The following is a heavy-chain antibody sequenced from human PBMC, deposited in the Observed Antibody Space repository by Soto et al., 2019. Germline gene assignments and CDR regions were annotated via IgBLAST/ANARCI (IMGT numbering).Heavy chain of an antibody. D-gene: IGHD2-2*01. J-gene: IGHJ6*02. Sequence: SETLSVTCTVSGGSISSSSYYWGWIRQPPGKGLEWIGSIYYSGSTYYNPSLKSRVTISVDTSKNQFSLKLSSVTAADTAVYYCAGSDIVLVPAAMSDYYGMDVWGQGTTVTVSS. CDR1: GGSISSSSYY. CDR2: IYYSGST. CDR3: AGSDIVLVPAAMSDYYGMDV. V-gene: IGHV4-39*01.